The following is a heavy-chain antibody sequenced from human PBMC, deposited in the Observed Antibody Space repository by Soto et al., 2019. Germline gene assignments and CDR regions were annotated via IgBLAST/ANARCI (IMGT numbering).Heavy chain of an antibody. Sequence: QITLKESGPTLVKPRQTLTLTCTFSGFSLFSHEVGVGWIRQPPGKALEWLALIYGDDDKRYRPSLKSRLTITKDTSNNQVVLTMTNMDPVDTATYYCAHRQGIMASFNYWGQGTLVTVSS. CDR1: GFSLFSHEVG. CDR2: IYGDDDK. J-gene: IGHJ4*02. V-gene: IGHV2-5*02. D-gene: IGHD1-26*01. CDR3: AHRQGIMASFNY.